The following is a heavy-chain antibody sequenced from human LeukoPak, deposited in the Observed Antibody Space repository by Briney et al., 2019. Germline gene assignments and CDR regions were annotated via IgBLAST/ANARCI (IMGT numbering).Heavy chain of an antibody. CDR2: INPSDDST. J-gene: IGHJ4*02. CDR3: ARAYYESSAYRHAVYFDY. CDR1: GYTLTKLS. V-gene: IGHV1-46*01. Sequence: ASVKVSCKVSGYTLTKLSMHWVRQAPRKGLEWMGIINPSDDSTRYAQKFQGRVTMTKDTSTNTVYMHLSSLSSDDTAVYYCARAYYESSAYRHAVYFDYWGQGTLVTVSS. D-gene: IGHD3-22*01.